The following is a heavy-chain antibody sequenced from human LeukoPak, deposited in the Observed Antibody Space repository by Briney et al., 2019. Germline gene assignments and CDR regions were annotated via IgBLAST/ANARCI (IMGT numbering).Heavy chain of an antibody. Sequence: GRSLRLSCAASGFTFSSYAIHWVRQAPGKGLEWAAVISYDGSNKYYADSVKGRFTISRDNSKNTLYLQMNSLRAEDTAVYYCARAYHYYDSSGYGYNYYYGMDVWGQGTTVTVSS. J-gene: IGHJ6*02. CDR2: ISYDGSNK. V-gene: IGHV3-30-3*01. CDR1: GFTFSSYA. D-gene: IGHD3-22*01. CDR3: ARAYHYYDSSGYGYNYYYGMDV.